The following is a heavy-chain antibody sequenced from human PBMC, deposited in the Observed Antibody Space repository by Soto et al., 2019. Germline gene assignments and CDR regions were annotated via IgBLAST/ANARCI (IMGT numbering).Heavy chain of an antibody. CDR2: IYPGDSDT. CDR1: GYNFTSYW. V-gene: IGHV5-51*01. J-gene: IGHJ6*02. Sequence: GESLKISGKGSGYNFTSYWIGWVRQMPGKGLEWMGIIYPGDSDTRYSPSFQGQVTISADKSISTAYLQWSSLKASDTAMYDCARTSAAGKYYYGMDVWGQGTTVTVSS. CDR3: ARTSAAGKYYYGMDV. D-gene: IGHD6-13*01.